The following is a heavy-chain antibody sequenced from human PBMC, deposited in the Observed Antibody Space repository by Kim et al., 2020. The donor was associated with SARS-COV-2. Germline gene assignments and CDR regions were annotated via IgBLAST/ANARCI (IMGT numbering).Heavy chain of an antibody. CDR3: ARQLRDYYMDV. J-gene: IGHJ6*03. CDR2: T. V-gene: IGHV1-46*01. D-gene: IGHD1-1*01. Sequence: TSHEQKFHGRVTSTRDPSTSTVYMGLSSLRSEDTAVYYCARQLRDYYMDVWGKGTTVTVSS.